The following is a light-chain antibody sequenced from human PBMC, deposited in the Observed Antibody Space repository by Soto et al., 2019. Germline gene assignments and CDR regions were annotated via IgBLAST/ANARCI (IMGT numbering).Light chain of an antibody. CDR2: AAS. CDR1: QSISNY. CDR3: QQSYGTPLT. V-gene: IGKV1-39*01. Sequence: DMEMTQSPSSLSASVGDRVTITCRPSQSISNYLNWYQHKPGKVPKLLIYAASSLQSGVPTRFSGSGSGTDFTLTINSLQPEDFATYYCQQSYGTPLTFGGGTKIEIK. J-gene: IGKJ4*01.